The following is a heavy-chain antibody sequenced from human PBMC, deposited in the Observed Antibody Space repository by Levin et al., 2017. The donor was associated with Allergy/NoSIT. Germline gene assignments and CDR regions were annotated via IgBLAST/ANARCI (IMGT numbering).Heavy chain of an antibody. CDR3: ASRYSSSWY. D-gene: IGHD6-13*01. J-gene: IGHJ4*02. CDR2: INHSGST. V-gene: IGHV4-34*01. CDR1: GGSFSGYY. Sequence: SETLSLTCAVYGGSFSGYYWSWIRQPPGKGLEWIGEINHSGSTNYNPSLKSRVTISVDTSKNQFSLKLSSVTAADTAVYYCASRYSSSWYWGQGTLVTVSS.